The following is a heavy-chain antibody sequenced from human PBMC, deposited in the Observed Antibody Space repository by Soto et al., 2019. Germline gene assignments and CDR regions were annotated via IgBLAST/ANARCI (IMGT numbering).Heavy chain of an antibody. V-gene: IGHV4-34*01. D-gene: IGHD4-4*01. CDR3: AREGINNYNEYYFDS. CDR1: GGSFSGYY. CDR2: INHSGST. Sequence: PSETLSLTCAVYGGSFSGYYWSWIRQPPGKGLEWIGEINHSGSTNYNPSLKSRVTISVDTSKNQFSLKLSSVTAADTAVYYCAREGINNYNEYYFDSWGQGTVVTVSS. J-gene: IGHJ4*02.